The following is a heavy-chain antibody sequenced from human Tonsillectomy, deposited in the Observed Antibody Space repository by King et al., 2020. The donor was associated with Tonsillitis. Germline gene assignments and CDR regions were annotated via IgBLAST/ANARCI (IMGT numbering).Heavy chain of an antibody. J-gene: IGHJ4*02. CDR3: ARVSVPAAISGYDC. CDR2: ISSSSTYI. Sequence: QLVQSGGGLVKPGGSLRLSCAASGFTFSSYSMNWVRQAPGKGLEWVSSISSSSTYIYYADSVKGRFTISRDNAKNSLYLQMNSLRVEDTAVYYCARVSVPAAISGYDCWGQGTLVTVSS. V-gene: IGHV3-21*01. CDR1: GFTFSSYS. D-gene: IGHD2-2*01.